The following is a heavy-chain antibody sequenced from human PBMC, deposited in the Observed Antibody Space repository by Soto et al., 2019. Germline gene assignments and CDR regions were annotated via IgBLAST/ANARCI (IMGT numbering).Heavy chain of an antibody. V-gene: IGHV3-23*01. CDR1: GFTFSSYA. CDR2: ISDSGTGT. CDR3: AKDHTVVIRDAFDI. J-gene: IGHJ3*02. D-gene: IGHD3-22*01. Sequence: EVQILESGGGLVQPGGSLRLSCAASGFTFSSYAMYWVRQAPGKGLAWVSGISDSGTGTYYADSVKGRFTISRDNSKNTVYRQLKSLSAEDTAVYYCAKDHTVVIRDAFDIWGQGTMVNVSS.